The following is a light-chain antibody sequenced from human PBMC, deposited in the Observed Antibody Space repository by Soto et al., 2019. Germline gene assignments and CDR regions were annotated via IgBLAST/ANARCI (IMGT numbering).Light chain of an antibody. V-gene: IGKV1-39*01. Sequence: DMQMTQSPSSLSASVGDRVTITCQASQDISNYLNWYQQKPGKAPKLLIYAASSLQSGVPSRFSGSGSGTDFTLTISSLQPEDFAIYHCQQSYIIPLTFGGGTKVDI. CDR1: QDISNY. CDR3: QQSYIIPLT. J-gene: IGKJ4*01. CDR2: AAS.